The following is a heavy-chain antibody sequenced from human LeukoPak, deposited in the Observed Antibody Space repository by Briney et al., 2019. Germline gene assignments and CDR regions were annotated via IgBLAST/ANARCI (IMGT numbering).Heavy chain of an antibody. CDR2: INAGNGIT. CDR3: ARDFGSSSGYYWFDP. CDR1: GYIFTAYA. Sequence: ASVKVSCKASGYIFTAYAIHWVRQAPRQGLEWMGWINAGNGITKYSQKFQGRVTITRDTSATTVYMGLSSLRSEDTALYYCARDFGSSSGYYWFDPWGQGTLVTVSS. J-gene: IGHJ5*02. D-gene: IGHD6-19*01. V-gene: IGHV1-3*01.